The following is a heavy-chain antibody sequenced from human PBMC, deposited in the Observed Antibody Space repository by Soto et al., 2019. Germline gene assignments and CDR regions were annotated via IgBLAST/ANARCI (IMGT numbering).Heavy chain of an antibody. V-gene: IGHV3-7*03. J-gene: IGHJ4*02. D-gene: IGHD3-16*01. Sequence: EVQLVESGGDLVEPGGSLRLSCATSDFTFRNYWMNWVRQAPGKGLEWVANIKPDGSATNYVDSVKGRFTISRDNVRNSVSLQRNSLRVEDTAVYFCFGGNGGPQWGQGTLVTVSS. CDR2: IKPDGSAT. CDR3: FGGNGGPQ. CDR1: DFTFRNYW.